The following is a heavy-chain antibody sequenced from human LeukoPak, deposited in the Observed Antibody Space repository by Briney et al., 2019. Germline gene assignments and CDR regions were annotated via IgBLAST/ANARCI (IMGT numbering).Heavy chain of an antibody. V-gene: IGHV3-23*01. CDR2: ISGGGGST. D-gene: IGHD6-13*01. Sequence: GGSLRLSCAASGFNFRTHAKSWGPPAPGKGLEGVSSISGGGGSTNYAGSVMGRFTISRDNSKSTLYLQMNSLRAEDTAVYYCARSTIVAAGTGPFDIWGQGTMVTVSS. CDR3: ARSTIVAAGTGPFDI. J-gene: IGHJ3*02. CDR1: GFNFRTHA.